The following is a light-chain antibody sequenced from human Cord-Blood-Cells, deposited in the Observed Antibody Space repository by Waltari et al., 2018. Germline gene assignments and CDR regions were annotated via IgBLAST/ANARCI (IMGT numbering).Light chain of an antibody. CDR1: ESVSSN. CDR3: QQYNNWPPWT. CDR2: GAS. V-gene: IGKV3-15*01. J-gene: IGKJ1*01. Sequence: EIVMTQSPAALSVSSGARATLSCRASESVSSNLAWYQQKPGQARRLLIYGASTRATGIPARFSGSGSGTEFTLTISSLQSEDFAVYYCQQYNNWPPWTFGQGTKVEIK.